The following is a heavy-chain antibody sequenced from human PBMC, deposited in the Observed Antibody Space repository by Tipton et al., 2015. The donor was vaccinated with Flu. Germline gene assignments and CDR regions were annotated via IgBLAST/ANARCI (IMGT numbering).Heavy chain of an antibody. CDR3: ARDGAGRVVIPTGYDL. V-gene: IGHV3-7*01. CDR2: IKQDGGVI. CDR1: GFTLSYYW. D-gene: IGHD3-16*02. Sequence: GSLRLSCEGSGFTLSYYWMSWVRQAPGRGLEWVANIKQDGGVINYVDSVKGRFTISRDDAKNSLYLQLNSLRGDDTAVYYCARDGAGRVVIPTGYDLWGRGTLVTVSS. J-gene: IGHJ4*01.